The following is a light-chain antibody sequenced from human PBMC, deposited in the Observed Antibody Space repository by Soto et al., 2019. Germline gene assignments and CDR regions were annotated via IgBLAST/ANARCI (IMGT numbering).Light chain of an antibody. Sequence: AIQLTQSPSSLSASVGDRVTITCRASQGVSSSLAWYQQKPGTAPKLLIYDASDLETGVPSRFSGSGSGTDFTLTISILQPEDFATYSCQQFNNYPLTFGQGTRLEIK. CDR3: QQFNNYPLT. J-gene: IGKJ5*01. CDR2: DAS. CDR1: QGVSSS. V-gene: IGKV1D-13*01.